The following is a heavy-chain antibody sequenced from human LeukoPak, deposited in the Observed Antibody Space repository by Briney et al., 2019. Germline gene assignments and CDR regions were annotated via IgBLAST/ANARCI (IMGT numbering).Heavy chain of an antibody. V-gene: IGHV4-39*01. CDR3: ARREAAFDY. CDR2: IYYSGST. Sequence: WIRQPPGKGLEWIGSIYYSGSTYYNPSLKSRVTISVDTSKNQFSLKLSSVTAADTAVYYCARREAAFDYWGQGTLVTVSS. J-gene: IGHJ4*02. D-gene: IGHD1-26*01.